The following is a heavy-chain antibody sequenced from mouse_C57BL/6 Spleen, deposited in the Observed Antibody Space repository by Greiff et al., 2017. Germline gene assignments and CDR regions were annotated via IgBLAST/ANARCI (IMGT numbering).Heavy chain of an antibody. Sequence: QVQLKQSGPELVKPGASVKISCKASGYAFSSSWMNWVKQRPGKGLEWIGRIYPGDGDTNYNGKFKGKATLTADKSSSTAYMQLSSLTSEDSAVYFCEAYYSNCDAMDYWGQGTSVTVSS. CDR2: IYPGDGDT. D-gene: IGHD2-5*01. V-gene: IGHV1-82*01. CDR1: GYAFSSSW. J-gene: IGHJ4*01. CDR3: EAYYSNCDAMDY.